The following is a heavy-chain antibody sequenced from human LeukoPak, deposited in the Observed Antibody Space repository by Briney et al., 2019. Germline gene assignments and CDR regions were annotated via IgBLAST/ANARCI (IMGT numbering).Heavy chain of an antibody. CDR3: AKDLVAWGYYYYGMDV. V-gene: IGHV3-30*18. D-gene: IGHD2-15*01. Sequence: GGSLRLSCAASGFTFSSYGMHRVRQAPGKGLEWVAVILYDGSNKYYADSVRGRFTISRDNSKNTLYLQMNSLRAEDTAVYYCAKDLVAWGYYYYGMDVWGQGTTVTVSS. CDR2: ILYDGSNK. J-gene: IGHJ6*02. CDR1: GFTFSSYG.